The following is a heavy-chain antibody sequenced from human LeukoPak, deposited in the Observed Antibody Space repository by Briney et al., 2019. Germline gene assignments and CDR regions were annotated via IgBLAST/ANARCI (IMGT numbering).Heavy chain of an antibody. V-gene: IGHV3-21*01. CDR2: ISSSGSSI. Sequence: GGSLRLSCAASEFTFSSYTLNWVRQAPGQGLEWVSSISSSGSSIYYADSVKRRFTISRDNTKKALYMQMNSLGAGDTAVYYCARESWDYAFYIWGQGKMVTVSS. D-gene: IGHD6-13*01. J-gene: IGHJ3*02. CDR3: ARESWDYAFYI. CDR1: EFTFSSYT.